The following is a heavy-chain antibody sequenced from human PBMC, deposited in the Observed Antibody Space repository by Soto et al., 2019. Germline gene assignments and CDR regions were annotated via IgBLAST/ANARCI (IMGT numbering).Heavy chain of an antibody. J-gene: IGHJ6*02. V-gene: IGHV3-23*01. CDR2: ISGSGGST. Sequence: GGSLRLSCAASGFTFSSYAMSWVRQAPGKGLEWVSAISGSGGSTYYADSVKGRFTISRDNSKNTLYLQMNSLRAEDTAVYYCAKDLYDSSGYYPYYYYYGMDVWGPG. D-gene: IGHD3-22*01. CDR3: AKDLYDSSGYYPYYYYYGMDV. CDR1: GFTFSSYA.